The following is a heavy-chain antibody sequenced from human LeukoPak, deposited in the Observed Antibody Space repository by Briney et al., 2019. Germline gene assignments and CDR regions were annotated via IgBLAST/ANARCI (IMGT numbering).Heavy chain of an antibody. CDR1: GFTFSSYA. Sequence: GGSLKLSCAASGFTFSSYAMHWVRQAPGKGLEWVAVISYDGSNKYYADSVKGRFTISRDNSKNTLYLQMNSLRAEDTAVYYCARSITMVRGVLDYWGQGTLVTVSS. V-gene: IGHV3-30*04. J-gene: IGHJ4*02. D-gene: IGHD3-10*01. CDR2: ISYDGSNK. CDR3: ARSITMVRGVLDY.